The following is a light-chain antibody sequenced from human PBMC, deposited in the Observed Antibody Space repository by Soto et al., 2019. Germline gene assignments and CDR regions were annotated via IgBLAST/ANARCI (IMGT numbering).Light chain of an antibody. Sequence: QSALTQPPSASGSPGQSVTSSCTGTSSDVGGYNYVSWYQQHPGKAPKLMIYEVSKRPSGVPDRFSGSKSANTASLTVSGLQAEDEADYYCSSYAGSNNLVVFGGGTKLTVL. V-gene: IGLV2-8*01. J-gene: IGLJ2*01. CDR1: SSDVGGYNY. CDR2: EVS. CDR3: SSYAGSNNLVV.